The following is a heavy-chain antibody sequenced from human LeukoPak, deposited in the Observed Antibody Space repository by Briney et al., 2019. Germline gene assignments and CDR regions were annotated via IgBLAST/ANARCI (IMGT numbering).Heavy chain of an antibody. CDR2: IKSKRGGGTI. V-gene: IGHV3-15*01. CDR1: GLKFSDAW. D-gene: IGHD3-9*01. CDR3: THESQFAWLFFFFDF. J-gene: IGHJ4*02. Sequence: GGSLRLSCAVSGLKFSDAWMSWVRQAPGKGLEWVGRIKSKRGGGTIEFAAPVNGRFTISRDDSKNMVYLEMNSLKTEDTAVYYCTHESQFAWLFFFFDFWGQGTRVTVSS.